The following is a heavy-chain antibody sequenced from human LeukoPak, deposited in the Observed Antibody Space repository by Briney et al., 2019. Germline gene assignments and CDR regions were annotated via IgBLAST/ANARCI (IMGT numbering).Heavy chain of an antibody. J-gene: IGHJ2*01. CDR2: FYISGSS. V-gene: IGHV4-4*07. D-gene: IGHD3-22*01. CDR3: ARDQGSMIVVRTTNWYFDL. Sequence: PSETLSLTCTVSGDSISSYYWTWIRQPAGKGLEWIGRFYISGSSSYSPSLKSRVTMSVDKSKNQFSLKLTSVTAADTAVYYCARDQGSMIVVRTTNWYFDLWGRGTLVTVSS. CDR1: GDSISSYY.